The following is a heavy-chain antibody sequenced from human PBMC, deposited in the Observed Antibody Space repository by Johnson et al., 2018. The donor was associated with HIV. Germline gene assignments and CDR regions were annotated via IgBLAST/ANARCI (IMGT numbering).Heavy chain of an antibody. CDR2: ISYDGSNK. Sequence: QVQLVESGGGVVQPGRSLRLSCAASGFTFSSYGMHWVRQAPGKGLEWVAVISYDGSNKYYGDSVKGRFTISRDNSKNTLYLQMNSLRVEDTAVYYCARAIDQGYSSGWSSDVYDIWGQGTMVTVSA. V-gene: IGHV3-33*05. J-gene: IGHJ3*02. CDR3: ARAIDQGYSSGWSSDVYDI. CDR1: GFTFSSYG. D-gene: IGHD6-19*01.